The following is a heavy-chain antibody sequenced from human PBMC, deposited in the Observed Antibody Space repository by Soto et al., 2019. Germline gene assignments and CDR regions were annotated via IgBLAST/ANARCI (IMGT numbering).Heavy chain of an antibody. CDR3: AREVGYTKDY. V-gene: IGHV3-30-3*01. D-gene: IGHD6-13*01. CDR2: ISYDGSNK. CDR1: GFTFSSYA. J-gene: IGHJ4*02. Sequence: SGGSLRLSCAASGFTFSSYAMHWVRQAPGKGLEWVAVISYDGSNKYYADSVKGRFTISRDNPKNTLYLQMNSLRAEDTAVYYCAREVGYTKDYWGQGTLVTVSS.